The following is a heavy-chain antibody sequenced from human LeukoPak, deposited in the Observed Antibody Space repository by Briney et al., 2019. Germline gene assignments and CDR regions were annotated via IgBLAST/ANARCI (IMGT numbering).Heavy chain of an antibody. CDR1: GYTLTELS. J-gene: IGHJ6*02. Sequence: ASVKVSCKVSGYTLTELSMHWVRQAPGKGLEWMGGFDPEDGETIYAQKFQGRVTMTEDTSTDTAYMELSSLRSEDTAVYYCARVRMGIAAAGDDFYYYYGMDVWGQGTTVTVSS. CDR2: FDPEDGET. CDR3: ARVRMGIAAAGDDFYYYYGMDV. D-gene: IGHD6-13*01. V-gene: IGHV1-24*01.